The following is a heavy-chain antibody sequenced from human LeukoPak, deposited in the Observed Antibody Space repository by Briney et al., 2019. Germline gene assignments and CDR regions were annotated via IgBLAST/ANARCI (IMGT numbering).Heavy chain of an antibody. J-gene: IGHJ4*02. D-gene: IGHD2-2*01. CDR3: ASYPPIVVVPAASFGY. V-gene: IGHV3-66*02. CDR2: IYSGGST. CDR1: GFTVSSNY. Sequence: PGGSLRLSCAASGFTVSSNYMSWVRQARGKGLEWVSVIYSGGSTYYADSVKGRFTISRDNSKNTLYLQMNSLRAEDTAVYYCASYPPIVVVPAASFGYWGQGTLVTVSS.